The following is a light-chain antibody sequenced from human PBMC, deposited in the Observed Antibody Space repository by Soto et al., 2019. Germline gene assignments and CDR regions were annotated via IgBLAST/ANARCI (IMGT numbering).Light chain of an antibody. CDR2: EVS. CDR3: TSYTTSSTQV. V-gene: IGLV2-14*01. J-gene: IGLJ3*02. CDR1: SSDVGYYNY. Sequence: QSALTQPASVSGSPGQSITISCTGTSSDVGYYNYVSWYQHHPGKAPKLIIYEVSNRPSRISNRFSGSKSGNTASLTISGLQAEDEADYYCTSYTTSSTQVFGGGTKLTVL.